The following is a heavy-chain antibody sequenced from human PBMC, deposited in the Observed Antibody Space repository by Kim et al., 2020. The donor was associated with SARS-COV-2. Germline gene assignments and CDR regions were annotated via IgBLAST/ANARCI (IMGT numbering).Heavy chain of an antibody. V-gene: IGHV3-30*04. CDR2: ISYDGSNK. CDR3: ARAPRTSEKTYSSSWYGGGIFDY. D-gene: IGHD6-13*01. J-gene: IGHJ4*02. CDR1: GFTFSSYA. Sequence: GGSLRLSCAASGFTFSSYAMHWVRQAPGKGLEWVAVISYDGSNKYYVDSVKGRFTISRDNSKNTLYLQMNSLRAEDTAVYYCARAPRTSEKTYSSSWYGGGIFDYWGQGTLVTVSS.